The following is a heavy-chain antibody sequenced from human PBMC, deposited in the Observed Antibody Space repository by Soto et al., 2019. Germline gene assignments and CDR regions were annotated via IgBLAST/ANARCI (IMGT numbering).Heavy chain of an antibody. V-gene: IGHV5-51*01. CDR2: IYPDDSDT. J-gene: IGHJ6*02. CDR3: ARNRVEFHGMDV. D-gene: IGHD3-10*01. Sequence: LGESLKISCEASGYSFTNYRIGWVRQMPGKGLEWMGTIYPDDSDTRYSPSFQGQVTISADKSISTAYLQWSSLKASDTAMYYCARNRVEFHGMDVWGQGTTVTVSS. CDR1: GYSFTNYR.